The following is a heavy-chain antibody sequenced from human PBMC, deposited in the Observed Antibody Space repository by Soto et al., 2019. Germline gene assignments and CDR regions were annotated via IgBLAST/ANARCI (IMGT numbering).Heavy chain of an antibody. CDR3: TRGRWPTLPLI. CDR1: GGSISSSNYY. J-gene: IGHJ4*02. Sequence: PSETLSLTCTVSGGSISSSNYYWGWIRQTPGKGLEWIGNTYYRGNTHYNPSLKSRVTIYVDTSKNQFSLNLDSVTAADTAVYYCTRGRWPTLPLIWGQGTLVTVSS. D-gene: IGHD3-10*01. CDR2: TYYRGNT. V-gene: IGHV4-39*07.